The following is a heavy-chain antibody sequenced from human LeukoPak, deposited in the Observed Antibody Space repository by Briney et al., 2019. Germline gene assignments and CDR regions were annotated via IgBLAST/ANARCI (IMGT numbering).Heavy chain of an antibody. D-gene: IGHD6-19*01. CDR1: GYTFTGYY. Sequence: ASVKVSCKASGYTFTGYYMHWVRQAPGQGLEWIGWINPNSGGTNYAQKFQGRVTMTRDTSISTAYMGLSRLRSDDTAVYYCATSYSSGWYSGAFDIWGQGTMVTVSS. CDR3: ATSYSSGWYSGAFDI. J-gene: IGHJ3*02. V-gene: IGHV1-2*02. CDR2: INPNSGGT.